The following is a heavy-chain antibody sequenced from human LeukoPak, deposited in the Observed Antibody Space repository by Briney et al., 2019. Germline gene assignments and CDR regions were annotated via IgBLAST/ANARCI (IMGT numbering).Heavy chain of an antibody. V-gene: IGHV4-31*03. Sequence: SETLSLTCTVSGGSISSGGYYWSWIRQHPGKGLEWIGYIYYSGSTYYNPSLKSRVTISVDTSKHQFSLKLSSVTAADTAVYYCARWQLVRPFDYWGQGTLVTVSS. D-gene: IGHD6-6*01. J-gene: IGHJ4*02. CDR1: GGSISSGGYY. CDR3: ARWQLVRPFDY. CDR2: IYYSGST.